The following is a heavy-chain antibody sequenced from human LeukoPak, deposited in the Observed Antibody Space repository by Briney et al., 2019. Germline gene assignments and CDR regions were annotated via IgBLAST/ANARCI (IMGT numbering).Heavy chain of an antibody. CDR1: GGSISSYY. J-gene: IGHJ3*02. Sequence: SETLSLTCTVSGGSISSYYWSWIRQPAGKGLEWIGRIYTSGSTNYKPSLKSRATMSVDTSKNQFSLKLSSVTAADTAVYYCARVKSSGSWLDAFDIWGQGTMVTVSS. D-gene: IGHD1-26*01. V-gene: IGHV4-4*07. CDR3: ARVKSSGSWLDAFDI. CDR2: IYTSGST.